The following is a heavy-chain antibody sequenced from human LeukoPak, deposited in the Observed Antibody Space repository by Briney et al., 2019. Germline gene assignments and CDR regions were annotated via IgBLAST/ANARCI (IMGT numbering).Heavy chain of an antibody. V-gene: IGHV4-39*01. CDR2: IYYSGST. Sequence: SETLSLTGTVSGGSISSSSYYWGWIRQPPGKGLEWIGSIYYSGSTYYNPSLKSRVTISVDTSKNQSSLKLSSVTAADTAVYYCARQNYYDSSGFDYWGQGTLVTVSS. J-gene: IGHJ4*02. CDR3: ARQNYYDSSGFDY. D-gene: IGHD3-22*01. CDR1: GGSISSSSYY.